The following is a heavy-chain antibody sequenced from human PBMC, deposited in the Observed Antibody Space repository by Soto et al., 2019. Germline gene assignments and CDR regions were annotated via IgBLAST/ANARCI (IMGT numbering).Heavy chain of an antibody. V-gene: IGHV1-2*04. J-gene: IGHJ4*02. D-gene: IGHD2-2*02. CDR3: ARERAFRVLVPAAVLDFDY. CDR2: INPNSGGT. Sequence: GASVKVSCKASGYTFASYGISGVRKAPGQRLEWMGWINPNSGGTNYAQKFQGWVTMTRDTSISTAYMELSRLRSDDTAVYYCARERAFRVLVPAAVLDFDYWGQGTLVTVSS. CDR1: GYTFASYG.